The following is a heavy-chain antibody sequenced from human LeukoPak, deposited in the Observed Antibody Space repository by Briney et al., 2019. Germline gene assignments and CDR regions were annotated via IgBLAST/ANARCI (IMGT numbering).Heavy chain of an antibody. V-gene: IGHV4-34*01. D-gene: IGHD2-2*01. CDR2: INHSGST. Sequence: PGGSLRLSCAASGFTFSSYAMSWIRQPPGKGLEWIGEINHSGSTNYNPSLKSRVTISVDTSKNQFSLKLSSVTAADTAVYYCARPKKNFARYLIVVVPAAKGHAFDIWGQGTMVTVSS. CDR1: GFTFSSYA. CDR3: ARPKKNFARYLIVVVPAAKGHAFDI. J-gene: IGHJ3*02.